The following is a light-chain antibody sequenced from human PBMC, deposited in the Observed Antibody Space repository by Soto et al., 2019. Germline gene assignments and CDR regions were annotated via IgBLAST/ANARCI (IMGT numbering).Light chain of an antibody. Sequence: EIVLTQSPATLSSFPGERVTLSCRASQYINTRLAWYQHRPGQAPRLLIYQTSIRAAGIPARFSAIVSGTDLTINISDVKPEDGELYDCHQRQSWPRTFGQGTKVDIK. CDR3: HQRQSWPRT. J-gene: IGKJ1*01. CDR1: QYINTR. CDR2: QTS. V-gene: IGKV3-11*01.